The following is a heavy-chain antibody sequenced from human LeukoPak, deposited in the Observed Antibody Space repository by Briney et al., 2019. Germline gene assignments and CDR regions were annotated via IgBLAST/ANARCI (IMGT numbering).Heavy chain of an antibody. CDR1: GFTFSSYA. Sequence: GGSLRLSCAASGFTFSSYAMHWVRQAPGKGLEWVAVISYDGSNKYYADSVKGRFTISRDNSKNTLYLQMNSLRAEDTAVYYCASRSGSYSDLPAFDIWGQGTMVTVSS. J-gene: IGHJ3*02. D-gene: IGHD1-26*01. CDR2: ISYDGSNK. V-gene: IGHV3-30-3*01. CDR3: ASRSGSYSDLPAFDI.